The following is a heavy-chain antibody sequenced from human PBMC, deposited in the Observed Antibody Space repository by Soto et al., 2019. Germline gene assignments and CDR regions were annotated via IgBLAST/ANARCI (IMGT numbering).Heavy chain of an antibody. D-gene: IGHD3-22*01. CDR2: IYPGESDT. CDR1: GDTFNNYW. V-gene: IGHV5-51*01. J-gene: IGHJ4*02. CDR3: ARDRNHYDTSGYYSVYHVDH. Sequence: PGESLKISCKGSGDTFNNYWIGWVRQMPGKGLEWMGIIYPGESDTRYNPSFRGQITMSADKSINTAYLQWSKLKASDTAMYYWARDRNHYDTSGYYSVYHVDHWDQVTLFTV.